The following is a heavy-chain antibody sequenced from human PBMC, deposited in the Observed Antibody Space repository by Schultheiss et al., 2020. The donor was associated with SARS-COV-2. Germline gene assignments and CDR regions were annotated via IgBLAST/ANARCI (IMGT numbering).Heavy chain of an antibody. CDR1: GGSISSYY. D-gene: IGHD3-16*01. J-gene: IGHJ5*02. CDR3: ARGRLGNWFDP. Sequence: SETLSLTCTVSGGSISSYYWSWIRQPPGKGLEWIGYIYHSGSTYYNPSLKSRVTISVDRSKNQFSLKLSSVTAADTAVYYCARGRLGNWFDPWGQGTLVTVSS. V-gene: IGHV4-59*12. CDR2: IYHSGST.